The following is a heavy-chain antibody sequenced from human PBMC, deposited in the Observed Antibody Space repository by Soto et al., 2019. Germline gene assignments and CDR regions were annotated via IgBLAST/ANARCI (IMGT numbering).Heavy chain of an antibody. V-gene: IGHV3-30-3*01. CDR1: GFTFSSYA. Sequence: HPGGSLRLSCAASGFTFSSYAMHWVRQAPGKGLEWVAVISYDGSNKYYADSVKGRFTISRDNSRNTLYLQMNSLRAEDTAVYYCARASMASLPTDPWGQGTLVTVSS. J-gene: IGHJ5*02. D-gene: IGHD3-10*01. CDR2: ISYDGSNK. CDR3: ARASMASLPTDP.